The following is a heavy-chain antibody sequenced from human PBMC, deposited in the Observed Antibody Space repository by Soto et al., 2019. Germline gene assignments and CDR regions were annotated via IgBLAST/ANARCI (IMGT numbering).Heavy chain of an antibody. Sequence: ASVKVSCKASGYTFTSYYIHWVRQAPGQGLEWMGIINPSGGSTSYAQKFQGRVTMTRDTSTSTVYMELSSLRSEDTAVYYCARVHRFYDFWSGYYFGRMDVWGQGTTVTVSS. CDR1: GYTFTSYY. CDR3: ARVHRFYDFWSGYYFGRMDV. V-gene: IGHV1-46*01. D-gene: IGHD3-3*01. J-gene: IGHJ6*02. CDR2: INPSGGST.